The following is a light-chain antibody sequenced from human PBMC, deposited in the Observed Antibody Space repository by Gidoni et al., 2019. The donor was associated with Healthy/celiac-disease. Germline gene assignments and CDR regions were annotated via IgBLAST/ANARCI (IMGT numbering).Light chain of an antibody. J-gene: IGLJ1*01. CDR1: NIGLKS. CDR2: YDR. V-gene: IGLV3-21*04. Sequence: SYVLSQPPSVSVAPGKTARSTCGRNNIGLKSVHWYRQKPGQAPVLVIYYDRDRPSGIPERFSGANSGNTATLTITRVEAGDEADYFCQLWDGSTDPPYVFGTGTKVTVL. CDR3: QLWDGSTDPPYV.